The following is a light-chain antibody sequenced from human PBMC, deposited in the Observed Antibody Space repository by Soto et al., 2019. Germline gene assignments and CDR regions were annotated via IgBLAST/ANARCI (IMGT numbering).Light chain of an antibody. J-gene: IGKJ1*01. CDR3: QPYGSSRWT. CDR2: GAS. V-gene: IGKV3-20*01. Sequence: EIVLTQSPGTLSLSPGERATLSCRASQSVGSAYLAWYQHKPGQAPRLLIYGASSRATGIPDRISGSGSGTDFTLTISRLEPEDFAVYYCQPYGSSRWTVGQGTKVEAK. CDR1: QSVGSAY.